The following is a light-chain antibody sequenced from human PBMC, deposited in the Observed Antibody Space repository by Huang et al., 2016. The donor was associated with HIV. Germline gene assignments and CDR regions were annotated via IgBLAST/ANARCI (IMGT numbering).Light chain of an antibody. V-gene: IGKV3-20*01. CDR2: GAS. J-gene: IGKJ4*01. Sequence: EIVLTQSPGTLSLSPGERATLSCRASQAITSSYLAWYQMTPGQAPRLLIYGASSRATGIPDRFSGSGAGTDFTLTITRVEPEDCAVYYCQPYGESSPVTFGGGTKVEIK. CDR1: QAITSSY. CDR3: QPYGESSPVT.